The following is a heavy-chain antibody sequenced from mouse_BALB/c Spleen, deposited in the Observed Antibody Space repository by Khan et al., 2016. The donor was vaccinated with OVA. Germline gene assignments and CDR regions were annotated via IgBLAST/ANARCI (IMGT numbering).Heavy chain of an antibody. J-gene: IGHJ1*01. Sequence: EVQLKESGPGLVKPSQSLSLTCTVTGYSITSDYAWNWIRQFPGNKLEWLGYINYSGSTGYNPSLKSRISITRDTSKNQFFLRLISVTTEDTSTYFCAAGLAVWYFDVWGEGTTVTVSS. CDR1: GYSITSDYA. D-gene: IGHD3-3*01. CDR3: AAGLAVWYFDV. V-gene: IGHV3-2*02. CDR2: INYSGST.